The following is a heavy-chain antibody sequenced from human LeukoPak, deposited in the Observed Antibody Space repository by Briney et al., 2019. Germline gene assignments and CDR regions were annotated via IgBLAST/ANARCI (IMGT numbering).Heavy chain of an antibody. J-gene: IGHJ4*02. CDR1: GSSISTSY. Sequence: PSETLSLTCTFSGSSISTSYWSWIRQPPGKGLEWIAYIYYSGYTNYNPSLKSRVTISIDTSKNQFSLKLSSVTAADTAVYYCARARSDSRRFDSWGQGTLVTVSS. D-gene: IGHD2-15*01. CDR3: ARARSDSRRFDS. V-gene: IGHV4-59*01. CDR2: IYYSGYT.